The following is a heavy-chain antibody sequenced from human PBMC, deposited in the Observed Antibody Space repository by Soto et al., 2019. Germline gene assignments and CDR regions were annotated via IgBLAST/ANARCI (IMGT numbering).Heavy chain of an antibody. D-gene: IGHD6-6*01. J-gene: IGHJ4*02. CDR1: GVSVNSNNYY. CDR3: AREYSTSPEAFDF. CDR2: IYNNGST. V-gene: IGHV4-61*03. Sequence: QVQLQELGPGLVKPSETLSLTCTVSGVSVNSNNYYWGWIRQPPGKGLEWIGHIYNNGSTTYNPSVTSRVTISIDTSRNHFSLRLNSVTAAYTAVFYCAREYSTSPEAFDFWGRGTLVTVSS.